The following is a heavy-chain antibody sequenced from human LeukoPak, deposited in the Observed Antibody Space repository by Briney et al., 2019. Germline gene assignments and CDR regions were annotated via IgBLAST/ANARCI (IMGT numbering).Heavy chain of an antibody. Sequence: PGGSLRLSCEASGFTFSNYNMKWVRQARGKELEWVSSITSTSSYIYYADSVKGRFTISRDNAKNSLYLQMSSLGAEDTAVYYCARDPYNGRYGGYYYYYMDVWGRGTTVTISS. CDR3: ARDPYNGRYGGYYYYYMDV. CDR1: GFTFSNYN. V-gene: IGHV3-21*01. D-gene: IGHD1-26*01. J-gene: IGHJ6*03. CDR2: ITSTSSYI.